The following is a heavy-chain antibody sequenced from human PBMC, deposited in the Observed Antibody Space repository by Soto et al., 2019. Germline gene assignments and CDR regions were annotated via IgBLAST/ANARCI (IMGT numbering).Heavy chain of an antibody. CDR1: GYTFTSYE. D-gene: IGHD3-10*01. CDR3: ARGELLWFGELLR. Sequence: QVQLVQSGAEVKKPGASVKVSCKASGYTFTSYEINWVRQATGQGLEWMGWMNPNSGDTGYAQKFQGRATXTXNXXISTAYMELSSLRSEDTAVYYCARGELLWFGELLRWGQGTLVTVSS. J-gene: IGHJ4*02. CDR2: MNPNSGDT. V-gene: IGHV1-8*01.